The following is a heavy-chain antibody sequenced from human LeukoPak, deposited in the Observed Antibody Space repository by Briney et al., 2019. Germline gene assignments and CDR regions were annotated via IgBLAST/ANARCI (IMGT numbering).Heavy chain of an antibody. CDR3: ARLILLSGSYYFDY. Sequence: SETLSLTCTVSGGSISSYYWSWIRQPPGKGLEGMGFLSSSGSTNYHPSLKSRVTISVDSSKNQFSLRLSSVTAADTAVYYCARLILLSGSYYFDYWGQGTLVTVSS. J-gene: IGHJ4*02. CDR2: LSSSGST. V-gene: IGHV4-59*01. D-gene: IGHD1-26*01. CDR1: GGSISSYY.